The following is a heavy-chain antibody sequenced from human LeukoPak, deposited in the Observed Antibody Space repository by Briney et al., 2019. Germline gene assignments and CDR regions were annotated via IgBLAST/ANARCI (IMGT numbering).Heavy chain of an antibody. J-gene: IGHJ4*02. CDR1: GFTFSSYS. Sequence: GGSLRLSCAASGFTFSSYSMNWVRQAPGKGLEWVSSISSSSSYIYYADSVKGRFTISRDNAKNSLYLQMNSLRAEDTAVYYCARDLVVVGATGDDYWGQGTLVTVSS. D-gene: IGHD2-15*01. CDR2: ISSSSSYI. V-gene: IGHV3-21*01. CDR3: ARDLVVVGATGDDY.